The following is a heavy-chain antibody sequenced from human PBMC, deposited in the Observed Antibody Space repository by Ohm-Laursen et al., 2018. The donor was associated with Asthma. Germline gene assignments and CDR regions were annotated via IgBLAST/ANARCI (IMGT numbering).Heavy chain of an antibody. J-gene: IGHJ4*02. D-gene: IGHD6-19*01. CDR2: IYYSRST. Sequence: SETLSLTCTVSGASVSRSYWSWIRQPPGKGLEWIGYIYYSRSTNYNPSLKSRVTISIDTSKNQFSLRLTSVTAEDTALYYCAKASQSIAVAGSFDYWGQGTLVTVSS. CDR3: AKASQSIAVAGSFDY. CDR1: GASVSRSY. V-gene: IGHV4-59*02.